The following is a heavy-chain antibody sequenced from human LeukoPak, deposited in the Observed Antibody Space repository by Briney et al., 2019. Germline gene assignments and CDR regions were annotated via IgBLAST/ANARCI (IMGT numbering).Heavy chain of an antibody. J-gene: IGHJ4*02. CDR2: INHSGST. Sequence: PSDTLSLTCAVYGGSFSGYYWSWIRQPPGKGLEWIGEINHSGSTNYNPSLKSRVTISVDTSKNQFSLKLSSVTAADTAVYYCARSLSIAVAGAVYWGQGTLVTVSS. V-gene: IGHV4-34*01. CDR1: GGSFSGYY. D-gene: IGHD6-19*01. CDR3: ARSLSIAVAGAVY.